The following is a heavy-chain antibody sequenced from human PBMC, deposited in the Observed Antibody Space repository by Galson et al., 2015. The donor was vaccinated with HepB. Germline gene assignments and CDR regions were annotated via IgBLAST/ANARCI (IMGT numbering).Heavy chain of an antibody. J-gene: IGHJ4*02. CDR2: INPSGGST. CDR1: GYTFTSYY. D-gene: IGHD3-3*01. V-gene: IGHV1-46*01. CDR3: ARSRRFLEGYFDY. Sequence: SVKVSCKASGYTFTSYYMHWVRQAPGQGLEWMGIINPSGGSTSYAQKFQGRVTMTRDTSTSTVYMELSSLRSDDTAVYYCARSRRFLEGYFDYWGQGTLVTVSS.